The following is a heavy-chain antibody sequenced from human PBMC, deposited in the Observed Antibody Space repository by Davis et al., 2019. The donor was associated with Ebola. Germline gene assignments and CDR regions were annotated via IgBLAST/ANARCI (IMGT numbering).Heavy chain of an antibody. CDR2: ISAYNGNT. Sequence: ASVNVSCKASVYTFTSYGISWVRQAPGHGLEWMGWISAYNGNTNYAQKLQGRVTMTTDTSTSTAYMELRSLRSDDTAVYYCARVGEFRGPRYYYYGMDVWGQGTTVTVSS. J-gene: IGHJ6*02. D-gene: IGHD3-16*01. CDR1: VYTFTSYG. V-gene: IGHV1-18*01. CDR3: ARVGEFRGPRYYYYGMDV.